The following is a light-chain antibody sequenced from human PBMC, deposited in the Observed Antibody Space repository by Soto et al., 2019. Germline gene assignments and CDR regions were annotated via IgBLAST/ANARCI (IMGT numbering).Light chain of an antibody. CDR2: GAS. V-gene: IGKV3-15*01. CDR1: QSVSKSY. J-gene: IGKJ5*01. Sequence: EIVSTQSPGTLSFSAGYRGTLSCGASQSVSKSYLAWYQQKPGQAPRLLIYGASTRATGIPARFSGSGSGTEFTLTISSLQSEDFAVYYCQQYNNWPPITFGQGTRLET. CDR3: QQYNNWPPIT.